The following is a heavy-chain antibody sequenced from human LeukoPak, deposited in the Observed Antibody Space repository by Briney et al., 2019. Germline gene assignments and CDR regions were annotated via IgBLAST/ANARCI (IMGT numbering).Heavy chain of an antibody. V-gene: IGHV4-30-4*01. D-gene: IGHD3-22*01. CDR1: GGSISSGDYY. CDR2: MYYSGST. CDR3: ARPYYYDSRIDP. Sequence: SETLSLTCTVSGGSISSGDYYGSGIRQPPGKGLEWIAYMYYSGSTYYNPSLKSRVTMSADTSKNQLSLKLSSVTAADTAVYYCARPYYYDSRIDPWGQGILVTVSS. J-gene: IGHJ5*02.